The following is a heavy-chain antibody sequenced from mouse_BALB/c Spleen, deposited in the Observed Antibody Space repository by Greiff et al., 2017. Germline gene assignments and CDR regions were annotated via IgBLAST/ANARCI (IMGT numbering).Heavy chain of an antibody. D-gene: IGHD2-4*01. Sequence: QVQLQQSGPELVKPGASVRISCKASGYTFTSYYIHWVKQRPGQGLEWIGWIYPGNVNTKYNEKFKGKATLTADKSSSTAYMQLSSLTSEDSAVYFCARRDYDGAWFAYWGQGTLVTVSA. CDR2: IYPGNVNT. CDR3: ARRDYDGAWFAY. J-gene: IGHJ3*01. CDR1: GYTFTSYY. V-gene: IGHV1S56*01.